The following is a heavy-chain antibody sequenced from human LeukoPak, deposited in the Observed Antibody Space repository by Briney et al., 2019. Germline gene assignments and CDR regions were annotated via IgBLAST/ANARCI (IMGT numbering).Heavy chain of an antibody. CDR2: IYYNGST. J-gene: IGHJ6*01. D-gene: IGHD3-10*01. V-gene: IGHV4-59*01. CDR3: ARFGLYDYGSGSYPDYYGMDV. Sequence: SETLSLTCTVSGGSISSYYWRWIRQPPGKGLEWIGYIYYNGSTNYNPSLKSRVTISIDTPKNQFSLKLNSVTAADTAVYYCARFGLYDYGSGSYPDYYGMDVWGQGATVTVSS. CDR1: GGSISSYY.